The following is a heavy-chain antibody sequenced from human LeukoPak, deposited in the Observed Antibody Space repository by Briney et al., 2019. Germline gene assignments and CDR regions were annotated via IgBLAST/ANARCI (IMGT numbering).Heavy chain of an antibody. Sequence: GASVKVSCKASGYTFTSYYLHWVRQAPGQGLEWMGIFNPSGGSTSYAQKFQGRVTMTRDTSTSTVYMELSSLRSEDTAVYYCARDRQEIQLWPSPYYFDYWGQGTPVTVSS. J-gene: IGHJ4*02. V-gene: IGHV1-46*01. D-gene: IGHD5-18*01. CDR3: ARDRQEIQLWPSPYYFDY. CDR2: FNPSGGST. CDR1: GYTFTSYY.